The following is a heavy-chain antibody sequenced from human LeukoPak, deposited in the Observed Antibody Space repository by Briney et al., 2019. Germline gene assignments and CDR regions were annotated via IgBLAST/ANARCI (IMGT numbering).Heavy chain of an antibody. V-gene: IGHV1-24*01. CDR2: FDPEDGET. D-gene: IGHD4-17*01. Sequence: ASVKVSCKASGYTFTSYGISWVRQAPGKGLEWMGGFDPEDGETIYAQKFQGRVTMTEDTSTDTAYMELSSLRSEDTAVYYCATGGMTTVTTGAFDIWGQGTMVTVSS. CDR1: GYTFTSYG. J-gene: IGHJ3*02. CDR3: ATGGMTTVTTGAFDI.